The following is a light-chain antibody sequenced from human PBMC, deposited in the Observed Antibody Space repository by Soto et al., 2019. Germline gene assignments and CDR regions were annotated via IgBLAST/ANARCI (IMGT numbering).Light chain of an antibody. CDR2: EVS. Sequence: QSVLTQPASVSGSPGQSITISCTGTSSDVGVYNFFSWYQQNQGKAPKLMIYEVSNRPSGVSNRFSGSKSGNTASLTISGLQVENEADYYCTSYTSSSTQDVFGTGTKVTVL. J-gene: IGLJ1*01. CDR3: TSYTSSSTQDV. V-gene: IGLV2-14*01. CDR1: SSDVGVYNF.